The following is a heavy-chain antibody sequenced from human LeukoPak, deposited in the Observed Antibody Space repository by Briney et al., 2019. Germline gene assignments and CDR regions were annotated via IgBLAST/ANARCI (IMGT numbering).Heavy chain of an antibody. J-gene: IGHJ5*02. D-gene: IGHD3-10*01. CDR2: IHHSGSS. V-gene: IGHV4-30-2*01. CDR3: ARHLWFGELSNWFDP. CDR1: GGSIASDGYS. Sequence: KPSQTLSLTCAVSGGSIASDGYSWNWIRQPPGKGLEWIRCIHHSGSSYYNPSLKSRITISVDRSKSLFSLKLSSVTAADTAVYYCARHLWFGELSNWFDPWGQGTLVTVSS.